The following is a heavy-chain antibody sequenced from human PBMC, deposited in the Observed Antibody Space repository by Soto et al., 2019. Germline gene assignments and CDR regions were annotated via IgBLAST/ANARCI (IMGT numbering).Heavy chain of an antibody. V-gene: IGHV1-69*13. CDR3: ARKDSGYDLNYYGMDV. J-gene: IGHJ6*02. Sequence: SVKVSCKASGGTFSSYAITWVRQAPGQGLEWMGGIIPIFGTANYAQKFQGRVTITADESTSTAYMELSSLRSEDTAVYYCARKDSGYDLNYYGMDVWGQGTTVTVSS. CDR1: GGTFSSYA. CDR2: IIPIFGTA. D-gene: IGHD5-12*01.